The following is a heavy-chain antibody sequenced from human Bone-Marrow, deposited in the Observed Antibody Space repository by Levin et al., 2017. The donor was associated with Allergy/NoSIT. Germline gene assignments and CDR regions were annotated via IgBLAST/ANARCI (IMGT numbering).Heavy chain of an antibody. V-gene: IGHV3-33*01. J-gene: IGHJ4*02. CDR1: GFTFSSYG. Sequence: GGSLRLSCAASGFTFSSYGMHWVRQAPGKGLEWVAVIWYDGSNKYYADSVKGRFTISRDNSKNTLYLQMNSLRAEDTAVYYCARADKIFARFGGYFDYWGQGTLVTVSS. CDR2: IWYDGSNK. CDR3: ARADKIFARFGGYFDY. D-gene: IGHD3-10*01.